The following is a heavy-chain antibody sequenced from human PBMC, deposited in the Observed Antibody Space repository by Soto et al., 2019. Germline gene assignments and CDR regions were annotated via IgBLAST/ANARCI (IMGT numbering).Heavy chain of an antibody. CDR3: ARLGGYYQSLDT. J-gene: IGHJ5*02. D-gene: IGHD3-22*01. CDR1: GFSIDSIY. V-gene: IGHV4-59*08. CDR2: VYYTGTT. Sequence: PSATLSLTSTVTGFSIDSIYWTWIRQPPGKGLEWIGYVYYTGTTTYSPSLKSRVTISVDTSMNQISLKLSSVTAADTAFYYCARLGGYYQSLDTWGQG.